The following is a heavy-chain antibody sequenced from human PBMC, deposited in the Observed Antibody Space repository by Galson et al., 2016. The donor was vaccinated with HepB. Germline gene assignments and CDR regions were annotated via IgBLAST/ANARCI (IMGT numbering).Heavy chain of an antibody. CDR1: GFTFNTYA. CDR2: ISYDGTNK. J-gene: IGHJ2*01. V-gene: IGHV3-30-3*01. CDR3: ARELDLWFGDSWDGGFFDL. Sequence: SLRLSCAASGFTFNTYAIHWVRQAPGKGLEWVAVISYDGTNKYYANSVRGRFTISRGNSKNTLHLQMSSLRAEDTAVYYCARELDLWFGDSWDGGFFDLWGRGTLVTVSS. D-gene: IGHD3-10*01.